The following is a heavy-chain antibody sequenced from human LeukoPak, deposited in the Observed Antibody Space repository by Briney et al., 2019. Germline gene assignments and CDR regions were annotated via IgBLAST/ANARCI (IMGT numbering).Heavy chain of an antibody. CDR2: ISYDGSNK. Sequence: GGSLRLSCAASGFTFSSYAMHWVRQAPGKGLEWVAVISYDGSNKYYADSVKGRFTISRDNAKNSLYLQMNSLRAEDTALYYCATLATITSLFDYWGQGTLVTVSS. V-gene: IGHV3-30-3*01. D-gene: IGHD5-24*01. J-gene: IGHJ4*02. CDR3: ATLATITSLFDY. CDR1: GFTFSSYA.